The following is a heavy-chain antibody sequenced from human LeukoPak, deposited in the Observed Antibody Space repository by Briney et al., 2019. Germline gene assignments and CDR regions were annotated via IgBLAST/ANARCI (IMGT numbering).Heavy chain of an antibody. V-gene: IGHV3-74*01. CDR3: ARASRYCSSTSCYPKY. D-gene: IGHD2-2*01. CDR2: INSDGSST. J-gene: IGHJ4*02. CDR1: GFTFSSYW. Sequence: GGSLGLSCAASGFTFSSYWMHWVRQAPGKGLVWVSRINSDGSSTSYADSVKGRFTISRDNAKNTLYLQMNSLRAEDTAVYYCARASRYCSSTSCYPKYWGQGTLVTVSS.